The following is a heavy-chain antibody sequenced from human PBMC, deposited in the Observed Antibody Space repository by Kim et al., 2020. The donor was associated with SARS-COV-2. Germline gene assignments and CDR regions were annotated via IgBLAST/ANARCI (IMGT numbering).Heavy chain of an antibody. Sequence: ASVKVSCKASGYTFTSYDINWVRQATGQGLEWMGWMNPNSGNTGYAQKFQGRVTMTRNTSISTAYMELSSLRSEDTAVYYCASSRYCSGGSCYPSAHPVDPWGQGTLVSVSS. D-gene: IGHD2-15*01. CDR1: GYTFTSYD. V-gene: IGHV1-8*01. CDR2: MNPNSGNT. J-gene: IGHJ5*02. CDR3: ASSRYCSGGSCYPSAHPVDP.